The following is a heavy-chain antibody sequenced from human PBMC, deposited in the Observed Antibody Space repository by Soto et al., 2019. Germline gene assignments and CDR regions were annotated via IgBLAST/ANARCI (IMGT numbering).Heavy chain of an antibody. D-gene: IGHD3-10*01. V-gene: IGHV1-8*01. Sequence: ASVKVSCKASGYTFTSYDINWVRQATGQGLEWMGWMNPNSGNTGYAQKFQGRVTMTRNTSISTAYMELSSLRSEDTAVYYCARGIRHYYGSGSYHYYFDYWGQGTLVTVSS. CDR2: MNPNSGNT. CDR3: ARGIRHYYGSGSYHYYFDY. J-gene: IGHJ4*02. CDR1: GYTFTSYD.